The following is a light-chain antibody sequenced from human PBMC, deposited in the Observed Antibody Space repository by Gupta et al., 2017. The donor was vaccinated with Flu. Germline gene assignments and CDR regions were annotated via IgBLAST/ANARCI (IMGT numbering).Light chain of an antibody. J-gene: IGKJ2*02. Sequence: EIVLTQSPGTLSLSPGERATLSCSASQSVKNNLLTWYQQKPGQAPRLLIYCASSRATGIPDRFSGSGSGTDFTLTIRRLEPEDFAVYYCQHDGISVRTFGEGTKVEIK. CDR3: QHDGISVRT. CDR2: CAS. V-gene: IGKV3-20*01. CDR1: QSVKNNL.